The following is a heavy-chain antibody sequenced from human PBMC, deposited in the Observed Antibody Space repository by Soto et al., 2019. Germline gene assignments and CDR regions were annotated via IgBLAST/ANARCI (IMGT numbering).Heavy chain of an antibody. V-gene: IGHV3-30*18. CDR2: ISYDGSNK. CDR3: AKCAYGSGSYYTDY. Sequence: SLRLSCAASGFTFSSYGMHWVRQAPGKGLEWVAVISYDGSNKYYADSVKGRFTISRDNSKNTLYLQMNSLRAEDTAVYYCAKCAYGSGSYYTDYWGQGTLVTVSS. J-gene: IGHJ4*02. D-gene: IGHD3-10*01. CDR1: GFTFSSYG.